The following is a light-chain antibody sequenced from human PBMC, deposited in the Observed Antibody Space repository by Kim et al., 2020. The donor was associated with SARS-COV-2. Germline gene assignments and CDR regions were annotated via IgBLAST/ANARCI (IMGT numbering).Light chain of an antibody. Sequence: LSLSPGERATLSCRASQSLDSIDLAWYQHKPGQAPRLLIHGASNRATGIPDRFSGSGSGTDFTLTISRMEPEDSAIYYCQQYGATFGGGTKVDIK. CDR3: QQYGAT. CDR2: GAS. V-gene: IGKV3-20*01. J-gene: IGKJ4*01. CDR1: QSLDSID.